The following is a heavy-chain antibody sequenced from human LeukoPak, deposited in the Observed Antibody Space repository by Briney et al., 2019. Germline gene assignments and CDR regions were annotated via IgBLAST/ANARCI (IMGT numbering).Heavy chain of an antibody. CDR3: ARGVVGVIGVRVNYVNY. J-gene: IGHJ4*02. CDR1: GGSFSGYY. V-gene: IGHV4-34*01. CDR2: INHSGIT. D-gene: IGHD3-10*02. Sequence: KASETRSLTCAVYGGSFSGYYWSWIRQPPGKGLEWIGEINHSGITNYNPSLKSRVTMSLDTSKSQFSLKLSSVTAADTALYYCARGVVGVIGVRVNYVNYWGRGTLVGVCS.